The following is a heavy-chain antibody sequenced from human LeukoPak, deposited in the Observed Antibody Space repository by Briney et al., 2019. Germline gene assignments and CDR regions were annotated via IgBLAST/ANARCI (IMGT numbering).Heavy chain of an antibody. CDR2: ISSSGSTI. V-gene: IGHV3-11*04. CDR1: GFTFSDYY. J-gene: IGHJ3*02. D-gene: IGHD2-15*01. CDR3: AREYCSGGSCPHPDAFDI. Sequence: GGSLRLSCAASGFTFSDYYMSWIRQAPGKGLEWVSYISSSGSTIYYADSVKGRFTISRDNAKSSLYLQMNSLRAEDTAVYYCAREYCSGGSCPHPDAFDIWGQGTMVTVSS.